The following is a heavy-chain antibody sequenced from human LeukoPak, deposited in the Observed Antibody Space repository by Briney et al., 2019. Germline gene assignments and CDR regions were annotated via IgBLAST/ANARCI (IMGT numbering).Heavy chain of an antibody. V-gene: IGHV3-53*01. CDR1: GFTVSSNY. CDR2: IYSGGST. Sequence: GGSLRLSCAASGFTVSSNYMSWVRQAPGKGLEWVSVIYSGGSTYYADSVKGRFTISRDNSKNTLYLQMNSLRAEDTAVYYCARDYYDSSGLAYWGQGTLVTVSS. D-gene: IGHD3-22*01. CDR3: ARDYYDSSGLAY. J-gene: IGHJ4*02.